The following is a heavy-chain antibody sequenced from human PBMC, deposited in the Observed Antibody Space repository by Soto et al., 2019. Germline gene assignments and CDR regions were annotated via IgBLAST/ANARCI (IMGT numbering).Heavy chain of an antibody. D-gene: IGHD3-3*01. V-gene: IGHV3-49*04. CDR3: TRSVNDFWSGYYYH. J-gene: IGHJ5*02. Sequence: EVQLVESGGGLVQPGRSLRLSCTTSGFTFADYAVNWVRQAPGKGLEWVGFIRSKAYGGATEYAASVKGRFTISRDDSKSIAYLQINSLKTEDTAVYYCTRSVNDFWSGYYYHWGQGTLVTVSS. CDR1: GFTFADYA. CDR2: IRSKAYGGAT.